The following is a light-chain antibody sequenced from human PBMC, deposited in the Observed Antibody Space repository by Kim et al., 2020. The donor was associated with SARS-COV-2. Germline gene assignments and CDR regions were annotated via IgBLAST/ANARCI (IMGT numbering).Light chain of an antibody. J-gene: IGLJ1*01. CDR1: SSNIGAGYD. CDR3: QSYDSSLSPYV. CDR2: GNS. Sequence: RVTIPCAGSSSNIGAGYDVHWYQQLPGTAPKLLIYGNSNRPSGVPDRFSGSKSGTSASLAITGLQAEDEADYYCQSYDSSLSPYVFGTGTKVTVL. V-gene: IGLV1-40*01.